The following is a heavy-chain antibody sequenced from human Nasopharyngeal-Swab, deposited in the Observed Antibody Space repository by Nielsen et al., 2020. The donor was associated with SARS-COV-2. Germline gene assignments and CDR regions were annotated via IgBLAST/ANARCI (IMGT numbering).Heavy chain of an antibody. D-gene: IGHD4-17*01. CDR3: AGDKGYGDYVVYFQH. V-gene: IGHV1-69*13. CDR1: GGTFSSYA. Sequence: SVKVSCKASGGTFSSYAISWVRQAPGQGLEWMGGIIPIFGTANYAQKFQGRVTITADESTSTAYMELSSLRSEDTAVYYCAGDKGYGDYVVYFQHWGQGTLVTVSS. J-gene: IGHJ1*01. CDR2: IIPIFGTA.